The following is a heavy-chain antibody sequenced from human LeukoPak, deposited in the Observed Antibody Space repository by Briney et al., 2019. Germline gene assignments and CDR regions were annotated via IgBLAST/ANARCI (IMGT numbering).Heavy chain of an antibody. D-gene: IGHD3-10*01. CDR1: GGSISSYY. CDR2: IYYSGST. Sequence: SETLSLTCTVSGGSISSYYWSWIRQPPGKGLEWIGSIYYSGSTYYNPSLKSRVTISVDTSKNQFSLKLSSVTAADTAVYYCARHNILWFGELKYYFDYWGQGTLVTVSS. V-gene: IGHV4-39*01. J-gene: IGHJ4*02. CDR3: ARHNILWFGELKYYFDY.